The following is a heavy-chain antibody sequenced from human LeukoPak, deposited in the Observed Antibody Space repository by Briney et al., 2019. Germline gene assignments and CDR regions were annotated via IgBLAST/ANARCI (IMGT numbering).Heavy chain of an antibody. V-gene: IGHV3-66*01. J-gene: IGHJ3*02. CDR3: ARDRGSTVTRPANAFDI. CDR1: GFTFSSYA. CDR2: IYSGGST. Sequence: GGSLRLSCAASGFTFSSYAMSWVRQAPGKGLEWVSVIYSGGSTYYADSVKGRFTISRDNSKNTLYLQMNSLRAEDTAVYYCARDRGSTVTRPANAFDIWGQGTMVAVSS. D-gene: IGHD4-17*01.